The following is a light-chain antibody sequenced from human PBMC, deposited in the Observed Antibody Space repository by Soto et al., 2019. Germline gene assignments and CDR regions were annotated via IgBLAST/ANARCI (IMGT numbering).Light chain of an antibody. CDR3: QQYGSSPWT. J-gene: IGKJ1*01. V-gene: IGKV3-20*01. CDR1: QCVSSSY. CDR2: GAS. Sequence: EIVLTQSPGALSLSPGERTTLSCRASQCVSSSYLAWYQQKPGQAPRPLIYGASSRAIGIPDRFSGSGSGTDFTLTISRLEPEDFAVYYCQQYGSSPWTFGQGTKV.